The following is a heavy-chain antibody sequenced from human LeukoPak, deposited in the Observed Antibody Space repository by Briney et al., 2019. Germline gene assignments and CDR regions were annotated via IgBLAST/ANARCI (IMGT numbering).Heavy chain of an antibody. CDR1: EFTFSGYA. J-gene: IGHJ6*02. Sequence: GGSLRLSCAASEFTFSGYAMNWVRQAPGKGLEWVSSISSISSYIYYADSVKGRFTISRDNAKNSLYLQMNSLRAEDTAVYYCARGDVVVPAARSGYYYGMDVWGQGTTVTVSS. V-gene: IGHV3-21*04. CDR3: ARGDVVVPAARSGYYYGMDV. CDR2: ISSISSYI. D-gene: IGHD2-2*01.